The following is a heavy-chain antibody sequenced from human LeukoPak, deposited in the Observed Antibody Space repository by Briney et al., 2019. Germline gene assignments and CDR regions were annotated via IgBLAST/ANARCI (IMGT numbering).Heavy chain of an antibody. J-gene: IGHJ6*03. CDR1: GFTFSSFD. CDR2: IGTASDT. Sequence: PGGSLRLSCAASGFTFSSFDMHWVRQPTGQGLEWVSTIGTASDTYYPGSVEGRFTLSRDNAKNSLYLQMNSLTAGDTVVYYCARGPPRGKYYYMDVWGKGTTVTVSS. CDR3: ARGPPRGKYYYMDV. V-gene: IGHV3-13*01. D-gene: IGHD1-1*01.